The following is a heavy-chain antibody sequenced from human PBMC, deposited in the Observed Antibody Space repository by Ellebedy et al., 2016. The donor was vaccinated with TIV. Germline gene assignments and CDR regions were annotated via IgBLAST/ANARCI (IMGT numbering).Heavy chain of an antibody. CDR1: GYSFTGYY. CDR3: AAGFGDRGDT. J-gene: IGHJ5*02. Sequence: AASVKVSCKASGYSFTGYYMHWVRQAPGQGLEWMGWINPNSGGTKYAQNFQGWVTITRDTSASTAYMELSSLRSEDTAVYYCAAGFGDRGDTWGQGTLVTVSS. CDR2: INPNSGGT. D-gene: IGHD3-10*01. V-gene: IGHV1-2*04.